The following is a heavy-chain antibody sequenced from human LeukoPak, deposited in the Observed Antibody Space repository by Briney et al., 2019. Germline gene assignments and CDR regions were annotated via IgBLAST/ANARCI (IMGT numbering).Heavy chain of an antibody. D-gene: IGHD6-19*01. V-gene: IGHV3-23*01. CDR3: AKDLRVAVGRGYFEY. CDR2: ISGTGHST. CDR1: GFTFSSNA. Sequence: GGSLRLSCAASGFTFSSNAMTWVRQAPGKGLEWVSGISGTGHSTYYADPVKGRFTISRDNSKNTLDLQMNSLRAEDTAVYYCAKDLRVAVGRGYFEYWGQGTLVTVSS. J-gene: IGHJ4*02.